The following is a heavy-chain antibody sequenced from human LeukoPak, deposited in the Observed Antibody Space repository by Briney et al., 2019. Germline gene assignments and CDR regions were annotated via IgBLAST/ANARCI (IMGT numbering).Heavy chain of an antibody. D-gene: IGHD3-10*01. Sequence: PGGSLRLSCAASGFTFSSYAMRWVRQAPGKGLEWVAVISYDGSNKYYADSVKGRFTISRDNSKNTLYLQMNSLRAEDTAVYYCAKGIRGVINDALDMWGQGTMVTVSA. CDR1: GFTFSSYA. CDR3: AKGIRGVINDALDM. CDR2: ISYDGSNK. V-gene: IGHV3-30-3*01. J-gene: IGHJ3*02.